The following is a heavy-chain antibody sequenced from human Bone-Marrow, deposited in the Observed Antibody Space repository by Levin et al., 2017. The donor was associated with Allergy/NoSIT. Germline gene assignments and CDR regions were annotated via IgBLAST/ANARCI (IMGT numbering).Heavy chain of an antibody. Sequence: GESLKISCAASGFSFSDYEMNWVRQAPGKGLEWISYISSSGSTKYYADSVKGRFTISTKNSLYLQMNSLRADDTAIYYCARRNDFWSRTHGGYYFFMDVWGKGTTVTVSS. D-gene: IGHD3-3*01. V-gene: IGHV3-48*03. CDR1: GFSFSDYE. J-gene: IGHJ6*03. CDR2: ISSSGSTK. CDR3: ARRNDFWSRTHGGYYFFMDV.